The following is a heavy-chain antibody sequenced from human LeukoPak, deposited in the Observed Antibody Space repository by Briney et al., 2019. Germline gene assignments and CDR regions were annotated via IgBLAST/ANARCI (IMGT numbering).Heavy chain of an antibody. J-gene: IGHJ4*02. CDR1: GFNFNSYT. CDR3: AKDLRPDGVDNFDH. V-gene: IGHV3-23*01. D-gene: IGHD2-8*01. Sequence: GGSLRLSCAASGFNFNSYTMNWVRQAPGKGLQWVANILASGSPTYYADSVKGRFITSRDNSKNTVYLQMNSLRVEDTAIYYCAKDLRPDGVDNFDHWGQGILVTVSS. CDR2: ILASGSPT.